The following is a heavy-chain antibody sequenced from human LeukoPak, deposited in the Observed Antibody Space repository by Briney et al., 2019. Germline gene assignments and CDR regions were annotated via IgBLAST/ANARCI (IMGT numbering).Heavy chain of an antibody. Sequence: ASGNVSCKASGYSFTGYYMHWVRQAPGQGLEWMGIINPSGASTNYAQKFQGRVNMTRDTSTNTVYMELGSLRSEDTAVYYCARVAAAGFAYDKFDPWGQGTLVTVSS. V-gene: IGHV1-46*01. CDR3: ARVAAAGFAYDKFDP. CDR2: INPSGAST. D-gene: IGHD6-13*01. CDR1: GYSFTGYY. J-gene: IGHJ5*02.